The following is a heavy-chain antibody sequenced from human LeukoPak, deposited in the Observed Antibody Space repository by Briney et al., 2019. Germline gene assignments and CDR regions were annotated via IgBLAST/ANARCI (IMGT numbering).Heavy chain of an antibody. J-gene: IGHJ4*02. D-gene: IGHD3-9*01. CDR3: AKAGYFDWLFPN. CDR1: GFTFSSYA. CDR2: ISGSGGST. Sequence: GGSLRLSCAASGFTFSSYAMSWVRQAPGKGLEWVSAISGSGGSTYYADSVEGRFTISRDNSKNTLYLQMNSLRAEDTAVYYCAKAGYFDWLFPNWGQGTLVTVSS. V-gene: IGHV3-23*01.